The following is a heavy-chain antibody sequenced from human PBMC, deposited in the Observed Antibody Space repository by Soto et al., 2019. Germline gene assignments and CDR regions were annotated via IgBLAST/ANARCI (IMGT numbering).Heavy chain of an antibody. V-gene: IGHV3-30-3*01. CDR3: ARAIVGMGYYDSSRPYRLHPYYYGMDV. Sequence: GGSLRLSCAASGFTFSSYAMHWVRQAPGKGLEWVAVISYDGSNKYYADSVKGRFTISRDNSKNTLYLQMNSLRAEDTAVYYCARAIVGMGYYDSSRPYRLHPYYYGMDVWGQGTTVTVSS. J-gene: IGHJ6*02. D-gene: IGHD3-22*01. CDR1: GFTFSSYA. CDR2: ISYDGSNK.